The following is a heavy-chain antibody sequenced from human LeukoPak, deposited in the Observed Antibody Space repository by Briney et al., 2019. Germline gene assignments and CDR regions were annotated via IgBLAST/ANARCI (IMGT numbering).Heavy chain of an antibody. V-gene: IGHV3-13*01. Sequence: HPGPSLTLSCAASGFTFSSYDMHWVRHAPGKGLEWFSAIGTAGDTYYTGSVRGGFTFYRENAKNSLYLQMNSLRAGDTAVYYCARDLEEHCSGGSCSLFDYWGQGTLVTVSS. D-gene: IGHD2-15*01. J-gene: IGHJ4*02. CDR3: ARDLEEHCSGGSCSLFDY. CDR1: GFTFSSYD. CDR2: IGTAGDT.